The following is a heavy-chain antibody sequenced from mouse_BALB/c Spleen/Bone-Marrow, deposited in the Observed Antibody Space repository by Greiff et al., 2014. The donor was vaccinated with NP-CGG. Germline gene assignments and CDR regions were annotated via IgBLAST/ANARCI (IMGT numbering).Heavy chain of an antibody. J-gene: IGHJ3*01. D-gene: IGHD2-4*01. V-gene: IGHV14-3*02. CDR1: GFNIKDTY. CDR2: IDPANGNT. Sequence: VQLKESGAELVKPGASVKLSCTASGFNIKDTYMRWVKQRPEQGLEWIGRIDPANGNTKYDPKFQGKATITADTSSNTAYLQLSSLTSEDTAVYYCAMITTGAWFAYWGQGTLVTVSA. CDR3: AMITTGAWFAY.